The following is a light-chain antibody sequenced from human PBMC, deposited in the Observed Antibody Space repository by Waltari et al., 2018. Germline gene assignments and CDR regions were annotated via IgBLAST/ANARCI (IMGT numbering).Light chain of an antibody. CDR3: QQANGFLT. V-gene: IGKV1-12*01. CDR2: AAS. Sequence: DIQMTQSPSSVSASVGDRITITCRASQGISNWLAWYQQKPGKAPKILIYAASVLDIGVPSRFSGSGSGTDFTLTISSLQPEDFATYYCQQANGFLTFGRGTRLDI. J-gene: IGKJ5*01. CDR1: QGISNW.